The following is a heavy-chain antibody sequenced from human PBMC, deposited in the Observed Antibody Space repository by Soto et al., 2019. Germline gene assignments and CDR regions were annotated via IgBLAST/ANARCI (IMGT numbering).Heavy chain of an antibody. J-gene: IGHJ6*02. CDR3: AKSCGGDCYSYYYYYGMDV. CDR2: ISGSGGST. V-gene: IGHV3-23*01. Sequence: PGGSLRLSCAASGFTFSSYAMSWVRQAPGKGLECVSAISGSGGSTYYADSVKGRFTISRDNSKNTLYLQMNSLRAEDTAVYYCAKSCGGDCYSYYYYYGMDVWGQGTTVTVSS. CDR1: GFTFSSYA. D-gene: IGHD2-21*02.